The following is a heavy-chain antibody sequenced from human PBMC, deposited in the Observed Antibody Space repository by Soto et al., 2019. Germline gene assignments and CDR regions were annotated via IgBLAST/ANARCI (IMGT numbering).Heavy chain of an antibody. V-gene: IGHV4-4*02. D-gene: IGHD4-17*01. CDR2: IYHSGST. CDR1: SGSISSSNW. CDR3: ARAPVTTVSRDY. Sequence: QVQLQESGPGLVKTSGTLSLTCAVSSGSISSSNWWSWVRQPPGKGLAWIGEIYHSGSTNYNPSLKSRVTISVHKAKHQFSLKLSSVTAADTAVYYCARAPVTTVSRDYWGQGTLVTVSS. J-gene: IGHJ4*02.